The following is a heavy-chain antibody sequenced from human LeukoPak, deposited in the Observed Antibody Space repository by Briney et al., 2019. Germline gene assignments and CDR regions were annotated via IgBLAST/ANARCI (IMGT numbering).Heavy chain of an antibody. J-gene: IGHJ4*02. CDR2: INSDGSST. D-gene: IGHD3-22*01. CDR1: GFTFSSYW. CDR3: TRAPYYDSSGYLGY. V-gene: IGHV3-74*01. Sequence: PGGSLRLSCAASGFTFSSYWMHWVRQAPGKGLVWVSRINSDGSSTSYADSVKGRFTISRDDSKNTLYLQMNSLKTEDTAVYYCTRAPYYDSSGYLGYWGQGTLVTVSS.